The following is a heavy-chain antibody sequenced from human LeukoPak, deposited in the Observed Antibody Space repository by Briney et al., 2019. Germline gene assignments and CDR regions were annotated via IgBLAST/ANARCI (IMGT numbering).Heavy chain of an antibody. J-gene: IGHJ4*02. CDR3: ARQVSGDFDY. CDR2: IYYSGST. V-gene: IGHV4-39*01. Sequence: TPSETLSLTCTVSSGSISSSSYYWGWIRQPPGKGLEWIGSIYYSGSTYYNPSLKSRVTISVDTSKNQFSLKLSSVTAADTAVYYCARQVSGDFDYWGQGTLVTVSS. CDR1: SGSISSSSYY. D-gene: IGHD3-10*01.